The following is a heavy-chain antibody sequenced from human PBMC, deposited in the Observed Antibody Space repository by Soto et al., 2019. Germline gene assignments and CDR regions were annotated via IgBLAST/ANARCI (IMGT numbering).Heavy chain of an antibody. Sequence: PGGSLRLSCTASGFTFGDYAMSWVRQAPGKGLEWVGFIRSKAYGGTTEYAASVKGRFTISRDDSKSIAYLQMNSLKTEDTAVYYCTRGGTAMVSYYYYYGMDVWGQGTTVTVSS. CDR2: IRSKAYGGTT. CDR1: GFTFGDYA. CDR3: TRGGTAMVSYYYYYGMDV. D-gene: IGHD5-18*01. J-gene: IGHJ6*02. V-gene: IGHV3-49*04.